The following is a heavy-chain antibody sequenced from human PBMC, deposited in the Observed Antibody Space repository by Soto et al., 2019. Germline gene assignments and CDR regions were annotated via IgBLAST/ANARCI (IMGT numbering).Heavy chain of an antibody. CDR3: AKGGTVAGTNDFDY. Sequence: LXLSCAASGFTFSSYCMHWVRQAPGKGLECVAVISYDGSNKYYADSVKGRFTISRDNSKNTLYLQMNSLRAEDTAVYYCAKGGTVAGTNDFDYWGQGTLVTVSS. CDR2: ISYDGSNK. V-gene: IGHV3-30*18. D-gene: IGHD6-19*01. CDR1: GFTFSSYC. J-gene: IGHJ4*02.